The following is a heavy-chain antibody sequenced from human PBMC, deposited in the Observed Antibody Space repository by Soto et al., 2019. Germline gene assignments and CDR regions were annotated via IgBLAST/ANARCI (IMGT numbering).Heavy chain of an antibody. J-gene: IGHJ5*02. CDR1: GFTFSTSG. CDR2: ISHDGGAT. V-gene: IGHV3-30*18. D-gene: IGHD6-6*01. CDR3: AKDGGSSGSYNRFDP. Sequence: QVQLVESGGGVVQSGRSLRLSCAASGFTFSTSGMHWIRQAPGKGLEWVAMISHDGGATYYVDSVKGRFTISIDTEKNTLHLQMDSLRPEDTATFYLAKDGGSSGSYNRFDPWGQGTLVTVSS.